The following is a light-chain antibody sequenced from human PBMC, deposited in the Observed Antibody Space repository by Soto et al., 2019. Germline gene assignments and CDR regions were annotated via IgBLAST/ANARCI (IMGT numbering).Light chain of an antibody. CDR2: GAS. CDR3: QQYGGSSLYT. Sequence: EIVLTQSPGTLSLSPGERATLSCRASQSVSSSYLGWYQQKPGQAPRLLIYGASCRATGIPDRFSGSGSGTDFTLTISRLDPEDFAVYYCQQYGGSSLYTFGQGTKLEIK. J-gene: IGKJ2*01. CDR1: QSVSSSY. V-gene: IGKV3-20*01.